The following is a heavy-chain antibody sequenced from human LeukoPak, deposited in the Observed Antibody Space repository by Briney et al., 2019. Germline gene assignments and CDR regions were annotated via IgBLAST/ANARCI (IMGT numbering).Heavy chain of an antibody. CDR3: ARDRETWYLDF. CDR2: IWYDGSNK. J-gene: IGHJ4*02. CDR1: AFTFSSFG. V-gene: IGHV3-33*01. Sequence: GSLRLSCAASAFTFSSFGMHWVRQAPGKGLEWVAVIWYDGSNKYYADSVEGRFTISRDNSKNTLYLQMNSLRAEDTAVYYCARDRETWYLDFWGQGTLVTVSS.